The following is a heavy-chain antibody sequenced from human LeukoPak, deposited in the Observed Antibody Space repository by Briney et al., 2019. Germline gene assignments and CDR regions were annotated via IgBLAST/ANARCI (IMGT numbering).Heavy chain of an antibody. J-gene: IGHJ5*02. CDR2: IYHSGST. Sequence: PSETLSLTCAVSGGSISGSNWWSWVRQPPGKGLEWIGEIYHSGSTNYNPSLKSRVTISVDKSKNQFSLKLSSVTAADTAVYYCARVRYYGSGSYHNWFDPWGQGTLVTVSS. D-gene: IGHD3-10*01. CDR3: ARVRYYGSGSYHNWFDP. V-gene: IGHV4-4*02. CDR1: GGSISGSNW.